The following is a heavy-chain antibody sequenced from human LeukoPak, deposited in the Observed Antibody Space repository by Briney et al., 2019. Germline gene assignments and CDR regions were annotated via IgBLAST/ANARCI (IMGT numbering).Heavy chain of an antibody. J-gene: IGHJ4*02. Sequence: GGSLRLSCAASGFPFSRYWMSWVRQAPGKGLEWVANIKLDGSEKYYVDSVKGRFTISRDNAKNSLSLRMNSLRAEDTAVYYCVREAAATLFDYWGQGTLVTVSS. CDR2: IKLDGSEK. V-gene: IGHV3-7*01. CDR3: VREAAATLFDY. CDR1: GFPFSRYW. D-gene: IGHD1-26*01.